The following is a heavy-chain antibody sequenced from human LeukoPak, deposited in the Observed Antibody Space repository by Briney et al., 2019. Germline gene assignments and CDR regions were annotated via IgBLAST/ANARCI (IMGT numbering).Heavy chain of an antibody. J-gene: IGHJ4*02. CDR1: GFTVSDSY. CDR3: ARDGSLPRTYLYDSSGYHAF. Sequence: GGSLRLSCAVSGFTVSDSYTSWVRQGPGKGLEWVAVIYADGSTYHAESVKGRFSISRHNSRNIVYLQMSSLRAEDTALYYCARDGSLPRTYLYDSSGYHAFWGQGTLVTVSS. D-gene: IGHD3-22*01. CDR2: IYADGST. V-gene: IGHV3-53*01.